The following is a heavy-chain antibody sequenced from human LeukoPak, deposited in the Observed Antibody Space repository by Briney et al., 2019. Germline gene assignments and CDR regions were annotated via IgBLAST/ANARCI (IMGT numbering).Heavy chain of an antibody. CDR2: ISGSGGST. Sequence: GGSLRLSCAASGFTFSSYAMNWVRQAPGKGLEWVSAISGSGGSTYYADSVKGRFTISRDNSKNTLYLQMNSLRAEDTAVYYCAKAVPVHSSSAPMDVWGKGTTVTVSS. D-gene: IGHD6-6*01. CDR3: AKAVPVHSSSAPMDV. V-gene: IGHV3-23*01. CDR1: GFTFSSYA. J-gene: IGHJ6*03.